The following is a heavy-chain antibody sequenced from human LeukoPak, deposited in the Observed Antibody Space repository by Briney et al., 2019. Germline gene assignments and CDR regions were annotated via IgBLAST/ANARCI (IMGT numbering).Heavy chain of an antibody. D-gene: IGHD2-15*01. CDR1: GFTFSSYW. V-gene: IGHV3-74*01. CDR2: INTDGSST. Sequence: GGSLRLSCAASGFTFSSYWMHWVRQAPGKGLVWVSRINTDGSSTSYADSVKGRFTISRDNAKNTLYLQMNSLRAGDTAVYYCAREGGYCSGGSCYRLSYFDYWGQGTLVTVSS. CDR3: AREGGYCSGGSCYRLSYFDY. J-gene: IGHJ4*02.